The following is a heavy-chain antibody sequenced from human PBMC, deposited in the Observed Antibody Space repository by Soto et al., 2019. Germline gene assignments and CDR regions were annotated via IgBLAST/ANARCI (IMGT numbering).Heavy chain of an antibody. D-gene: IGHD2-2*01. CDR1: GFTFSSYW. V-gene: IGHV3-7*03. J-gene: IGHJ4*02. CDR3: AIDTPRDIVVVPAAFVDY. CDR2: IKQDGSEK. Sequence: EVQLVESGGGLVQPGGSLRLSCAASGFTFSSYWMSWVRQAPGKGLEWVANIKQDGSEKYYVDSVKGRFTISRDNAKNLLYLQMNSLGAEDTAVYYCAIDTPRDIVVVPAAFVDYWGQGTLVTVSS.